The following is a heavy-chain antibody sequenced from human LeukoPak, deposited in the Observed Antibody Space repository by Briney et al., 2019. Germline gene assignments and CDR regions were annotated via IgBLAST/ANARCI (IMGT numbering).Heavy chain of an antibody. CDR1: GFTFSSYA. V-gene: IGHV3-23*01. CDR2: ISGSGGST. CDR3: AKDQRTGGGELYLDY. D-gene: IGHD3-10*01. J-gene: IGHJ4*02. Sequence: PGGSLRLSCAASGFTFSSYAMSWVRQAPGKGLEWASAISGSGGSTYYADSVKGRFTISRDNSKNTLYLQMNSLRAEDTAVYYCAKDQRTGGGELYLDYWGQGSLVPVSS.